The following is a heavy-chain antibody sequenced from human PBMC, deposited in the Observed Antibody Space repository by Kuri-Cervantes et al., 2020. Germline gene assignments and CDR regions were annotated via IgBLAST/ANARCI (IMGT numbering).Heavy chain of an antibody. Sequence: GGSLRLSCAASGFTFSSYSMNWARQAPGKGLEWVSSISSSSSYIYYADSVKGRFTISRDNAKNSLYLQMNSLRAEDTAVYYCARGVGYSYDDYWGQGTLVTVSS. CDR2: ISSSSSYI. D-gene: IGHD5-18*01. CDR1: GFTFSSYS. J-gene: IGHJ4*02. CDR3: ARGVGYSYDDY. V-gene: IGHV3-21*01.